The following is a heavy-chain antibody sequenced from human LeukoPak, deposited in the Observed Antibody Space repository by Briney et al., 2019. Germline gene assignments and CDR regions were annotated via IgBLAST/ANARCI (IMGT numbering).Heavy chain of an antibody. D-gene: IGHD3-22*01. CDR2: INAYNGNT. CDR1: GYTFTSYG. J-gene: IGHJ4*02. CDR3: ARAGHRRYYYDGGYDY. Sequence: ASVKVSCKASGYTFTSYGISWVRQAPGQGLEWMGWINAYNGNTNYAQMLQGRVTMTTDTSTSTAYMELRSLRSDDTAVYYCARAGHRRYYYDGGYDYWGQGTLVTVSS. V-gene: IGHV1-18*01.